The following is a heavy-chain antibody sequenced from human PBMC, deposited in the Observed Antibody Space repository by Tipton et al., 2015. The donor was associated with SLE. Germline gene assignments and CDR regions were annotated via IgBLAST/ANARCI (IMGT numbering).Heavy chain of an antibody. Sequence: LRLSCTVSGGSISSGSYYWSWIRQPAGKGLEWIGSIYTSGSTNYNPSLKSRVTITVETSKNQFSLKLSSVTAADTAVYYCARASGSGSSYAFDIWGQGTMVTVSS. CDR2: IYTSGST. CDR3: ARASGSGSSYAFDI. J-gene: IGHJ3*02. V-gene: IGHV4-61*02. CDR1: GGSISSGSYY. D-gene: IGHD3-10*01.